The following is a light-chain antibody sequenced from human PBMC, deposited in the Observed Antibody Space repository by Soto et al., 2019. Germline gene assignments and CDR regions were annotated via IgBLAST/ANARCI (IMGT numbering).Light chain of an antibody. V-gene: IGLV2-14*01. J-gene: IGLJ2*01. Sequence: QSVLTQPASVSGSPGQSITISCTGTSSDVGGYNYVSWYQQHPGKAPKLMIYDVSNRPSGVSNRFSGSKSGNTASLTISGLQAEDEADYYCSSYTGSSTPFGGGTKLTVL. CDR3: SSYTGSSTP. CDR2: DVS. CDR1: SSDVGGYNY.